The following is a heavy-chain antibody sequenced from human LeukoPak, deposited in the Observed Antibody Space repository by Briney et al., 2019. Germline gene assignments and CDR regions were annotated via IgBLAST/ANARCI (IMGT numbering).Heavy chain of an antibody. CDR1: GGTFSSYA. CDR3: VRSSPPHIPAAVLRFLEWRTPGYYYYGMDV. D-gene: IGHD3-3*01. CDR2: IIPIFGTA. V-gene: IGHV1-69*13. J-gene: IGHJ6*02. Sequence: GASVKVSCKASGGTFSSYAISWVRQAPGQGLEWMGGIIPIFGTANYAQKFQGRVTITADESTSTAYMELSSLRSEDTAVYYCVRSSPPHIPAAVLRFLEWRTPGYYYYGMDVWGQGTTVTVSS.